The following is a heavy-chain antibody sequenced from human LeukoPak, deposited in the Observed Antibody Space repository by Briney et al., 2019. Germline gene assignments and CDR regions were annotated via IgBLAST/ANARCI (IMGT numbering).Heavy chain of an antibody. CDR2: IYSGGSA. V-gene: IGHV3-53*01. D-gene: IGHD1-7*01. CDR1: GFTVSSNY. Sequence: GGSLRLSCAASGFTVSSNYMSWVRQAPGKGLEWVSVIYSGGSAYYADSVKGRFAISRDHSTNTLYLQMSSLRAEDTAVYYCAKDERNWNYNLASQTYDWGQGTLVTVSS. J-gene: IGHJ4*02. CDR3: AKDERNWNYNLASQTYD.